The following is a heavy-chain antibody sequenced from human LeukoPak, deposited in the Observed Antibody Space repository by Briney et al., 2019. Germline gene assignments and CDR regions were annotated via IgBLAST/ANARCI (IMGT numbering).Heavy chain of an antibody. Sequence: ASVKVSCKVSGYTLTELSMHWVRRAPGKGLEWMGGFDPEDGETIYAQKFQGRVTMTEDTSTDTAYMELSSMRSEDTAVYYCATVIGQSSSPPSDRFDPWGQGTLVTVSS. CDR1: GYTLTELS. CDR2: FDPEDGET. V-gene: IGHV1-24*01. J-gene: IGHJ5*02. CDR3: ATVIGQSSSPPSDRFDP. D-gene: IGHD2-2*01.